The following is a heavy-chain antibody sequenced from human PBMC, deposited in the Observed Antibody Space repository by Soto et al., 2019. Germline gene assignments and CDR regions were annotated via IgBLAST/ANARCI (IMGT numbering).Heavy chain of an antibody. CDR1: GGSISSGGYY. J-gene: IGHJ4*02. CDR3: ARADRFGVSISSLDL. D-gene: IGHD2-8*01. Sequence: PSETLSLTCTVSGGSISSGGYYWSWIRQHPGKGLEWIGYIYYSGSTYYNPSLKSRLTMSVDTSKSHFSLRLTSVTTADTATYYCARADRFGVSISSLDLWGQGILVTVSS. CDR2: IYYSGST. V-gene: IGHV4-31*03.